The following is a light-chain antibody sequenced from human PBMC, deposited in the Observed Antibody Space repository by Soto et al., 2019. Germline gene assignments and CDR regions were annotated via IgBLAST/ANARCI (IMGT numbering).Light chain of an antibody. CDR2: GAS. V-gene: IGKV3-15*01. CDR3: QQYNNWPPGT. CDR1: PGVCSH. J-gene: IGKJ2*01. Sequence: IVMTQSPATLSFSPGERANLSFQARPGVCSHLAWYQQKPGQAPRLLIYGASTRATGIPARFSGSGSGTEFTLTISSLQSEDFAVYYCQQYNNWPPGTFGQGTKLEIK.